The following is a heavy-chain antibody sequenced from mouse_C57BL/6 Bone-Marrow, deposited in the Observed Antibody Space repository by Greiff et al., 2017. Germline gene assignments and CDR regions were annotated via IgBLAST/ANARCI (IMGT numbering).Heavy chain of an antibody. V-gene: IGHV5-9-1*02. J-gene: IGHJ2*01. CDR2: ISSGGDYI. CDR1: GFTFSSYA. D-gene: IGHD4-1*01. Sequence: DVMLEESGEGLVKPGGSLKLSCAASGFTFSSYAISWVRQTPEKRLEWVAYISSGGDYIYYADTVKGRFTISRDNARNTLYLQLSSLKSEDTAMYYCTRGELDFDYWGQGTTLTVAS. CDR3: TRGELDFDY.